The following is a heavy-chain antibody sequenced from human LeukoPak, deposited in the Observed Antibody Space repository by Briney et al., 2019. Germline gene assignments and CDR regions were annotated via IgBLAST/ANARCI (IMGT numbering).Heavy chain of an antibody. CDR2: ISSSGSTI. CDR3: AREGAGSGSYYNYLDY. Sequence: GGSLRLSCAASGFTFSDYYMSWIRQAPGKGVEWVSYISSSGSTIYYADSVKGRFTISRDNAKNSLYLQMNSLRADDTAVYYCAREGAGSGSYYNYLDYWGQGTLVTVSS. V-gene: IGHV3-11*01. J-gene: IGHJ4*02. D-gene: IGHD3-10*01. CDR1: GFTFSDYY.